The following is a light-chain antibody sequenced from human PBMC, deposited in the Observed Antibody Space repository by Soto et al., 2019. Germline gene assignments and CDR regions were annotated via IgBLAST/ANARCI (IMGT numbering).Light chain of an antibody. CDR2: GAS. J-gene: IGKJ3*01. CDR3: QQTNIFPFT. CDR1: QTVNNK. Sequence: EILMTQSPATLSVSPGERATLSCRATQTVNNKVVWYQHKPGQAPRLLIYGASTRATGIPARFSGSGSGTEFTLSISSLQSEDFATYYCQQTNIFPFTFGPGTKVDIK. V-gene: IGKV3-15*01.